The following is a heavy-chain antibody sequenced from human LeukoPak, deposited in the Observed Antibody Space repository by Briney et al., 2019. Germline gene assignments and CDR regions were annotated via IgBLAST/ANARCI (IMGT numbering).Heavy chain of an antibody. D-gene: IGHD4-23*01. CDR3: ARGMTTVVNRNQNWFDP. V-gene: IGHV1-69*05. CDR2: IIPIFGTA. CDR1: GGTFSSYA. Sequence: SVKVSCKASGGTFSSYAISWVRQAPGQGLEWMGGIIPIFGTANYAQRFQGRVTMTRDTSTSTVYMELSSLRSEDTAVYYCARGMTTVVNRNQNWFDPWGQGTLVTVSS. J-gene: IGHJ5*02.